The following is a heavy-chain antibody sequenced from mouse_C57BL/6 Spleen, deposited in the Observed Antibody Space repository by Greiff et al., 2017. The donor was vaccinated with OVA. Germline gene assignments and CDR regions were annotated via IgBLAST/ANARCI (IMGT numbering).Heavy chain of an antibody. D-gene: IGHD2-3*01. CDR1: GYSITSGYY. V-gene: IGHV3-6*01. CDR3: AREDDGYPGYFDY. J-gene: IGHJ2*01. CDR2: ISYDGSN. Sequence: EVQLQESGPGLVKPSQSLSLTCSVTGYSITSGYYWNWIRQFPGNKLEWMGYISYDGSNNYNPSLKNRISITRDTSKNQFFLKLNSVTTEDTATYYCAREDDGYPGYFDYWGQGTTLTVSS.